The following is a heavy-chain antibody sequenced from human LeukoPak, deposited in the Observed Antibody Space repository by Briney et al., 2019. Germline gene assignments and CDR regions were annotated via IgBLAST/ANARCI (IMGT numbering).Heavy chain of an antibody. V-gene: IGHV4-34*01. CDR3: GKGKYNWLDP. Sequence: SETLSLTCAVYGGSFSGYYWSWIRQPPGKGLEWIGEINHSGSTNYNPSLKSRATISVDTSKNQFSLKLSSVTAADTAVYYCGKGKYNWLDPWGQGTLVTVSS. CDR2: INHSGST. CDR1: GGSFSGYY. J-gene: IGHJ5*02.